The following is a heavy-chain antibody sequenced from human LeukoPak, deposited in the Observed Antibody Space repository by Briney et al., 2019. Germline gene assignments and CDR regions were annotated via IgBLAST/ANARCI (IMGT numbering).Heavy chain of an antibody. CDR2: ISGRGANT. D-gene: IGHD1-26*01. CDR1: GFTFSSYA. Sequence: GGSLGLSCAASGFTFSSYAMIWVRQAPGAGLEWVSSISGRGANTYYADSVKGRFTISRDNSKNTLYLQMNSLRAADTAVYYCAKGGLLVGTTNEYFDYWGQGTLVTVSS. V-gene: IGHV3-23*01. J-gene: IGHJ4*02. CDR3: AKGGLLVGTTNEYFDY.